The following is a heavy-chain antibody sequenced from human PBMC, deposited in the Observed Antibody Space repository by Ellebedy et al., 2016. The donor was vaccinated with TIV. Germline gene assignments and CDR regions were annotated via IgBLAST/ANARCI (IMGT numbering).Heavy chain of an antibody. CDR1: GGAMSRYY. D-gene: IGHD2-2*01. V-gene: IGHV4-59*01. J-gene: IGHJ5*02. CDR2: MHYSGSS. CDR3: AAGWVPAAPLQP. Sequence: MPSETLSLTCNVSGGAMSRYYWSWIRQPPGKGLEWIGYMHYSGSSAYNPSLKSRVAISVATSKNQFFLKLNSVTAADTAVYYCAAGWVPAAPLQPWGQGTLVTVSS.